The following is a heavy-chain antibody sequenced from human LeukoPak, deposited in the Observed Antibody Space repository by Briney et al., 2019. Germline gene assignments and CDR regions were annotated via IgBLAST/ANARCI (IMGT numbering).Heavy chain of an antibody. CDR1: GFTFSIYA. CDR3: AKGTRGMATVTAFDY. J-gene: IGHJ4*02. V-gene: IGHV3-23*01. Sequence: GGSLRLTCEASGFTFSIYAMNWVCQAPGKGLEWVAGITSSGGNAYSADSVKGRFTISRDNSKNTLFLQLNSLRAEDTAVYYCAKGTRGMATVTAFDYWGQGTLVTVSS. D-gene: IGHD5-24*01. CDR2: ITSSGGNA.